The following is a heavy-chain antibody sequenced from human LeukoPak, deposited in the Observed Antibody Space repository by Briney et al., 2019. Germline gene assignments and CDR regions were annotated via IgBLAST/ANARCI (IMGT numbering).Heavy chain of an antibody. CDR3: AREAFNYGDHYFDY. CDR2: MNSDGSST. Sequence: GGSLRLSCAASGFTLSSYWMHWVRQAPGKGLVWVSRMNSDGSSTTYADSVKGRFTISRDNAKNALYLQMSSLRAEDTAVYHCAREAFNYGDHYFDYWGQGTLVTVSS. J-gene: IGHJ4*02. D-gene: IGHD4-17*01. V-gene: IGHV3-74*01. CDR1: GFTLSSYW.